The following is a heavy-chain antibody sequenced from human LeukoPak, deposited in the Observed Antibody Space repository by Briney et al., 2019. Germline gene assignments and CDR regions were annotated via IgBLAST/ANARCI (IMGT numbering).Heavy chain of an antibody. Sequence: GGSLRLSCAASGFTFSSYEMNWVRQAPGKGPEWVSYISSSGSTIYYADSVKGRFTISRDNAKNSLYLQMNSLRAEDTAVYYCARECCSSTSCYTPCDAFDIWGQGTMVTVSS. D-gene: IGHD2-2*02. CDR1: GFTFSSYE. CDR3: ARECCSSTSCYTPCDAFDI. CDR2: ISSSGSTI. J-gene: IGHJ3*02. V-gene: IGHV3-48*03.